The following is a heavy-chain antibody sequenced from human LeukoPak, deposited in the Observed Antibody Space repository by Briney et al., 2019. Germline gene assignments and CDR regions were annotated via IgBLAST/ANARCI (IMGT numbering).Heavy chain of an antibody. D-gene: IGHD5-24*01. CDR1: GGSISSYY. V-gene: IGHV4-59*01. CDR2: IYYSGST. CDR3: ARTLGSDRDAGDY. Sequence: SETLSLTCTVSGGSISSYYWSWIRQPPGKGLEWIGYIYYSGSTNYNPSLKSRVTISVDTSKNQFSLKLSSVAAADTAVYYCARTLGSDRDAGDYWGQGTLVTVSS. J-gene: IGHJ4*02.